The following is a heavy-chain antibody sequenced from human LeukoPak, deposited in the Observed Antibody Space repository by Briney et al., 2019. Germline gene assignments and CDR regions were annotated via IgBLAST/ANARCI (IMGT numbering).Heavy chain of an antibody. D-gene: IGHD2-15*01. J-gene: IGHJ4*02. CDR1: GGSISSGSYY. CDR2: IYYTGNT. V-gene: IGHV4-61*10. Sequence: SQTLSLTCTVSGGSISSGSYYWSWIRQPAGKGLEWIGYIYYTGNTNYKPSLKSRVTISVDTSTNQFSLRLRSVTAADTAVYYCARGRVAYSAYYFDYWGRGTLVTVSS. CDR3: ARGRVAYSAYYFDY.